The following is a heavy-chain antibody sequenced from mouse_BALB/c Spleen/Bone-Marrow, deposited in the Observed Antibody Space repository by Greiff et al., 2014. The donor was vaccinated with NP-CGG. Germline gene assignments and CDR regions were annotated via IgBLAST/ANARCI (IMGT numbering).Heavy chain of an antibody. Sequence: EVQGVESGGGLAQPGGSRKLSCAASGFTFSSFGMHWVRRAPEKGLEWVAYISSGSSTIYYADTVKGRFTISRDNPKNTLFLQMTSLRSEDTAMYYCARSPYDYAAMDYWGQGTSVTVSS. CDR2: ISSGSSTI. J-gene: IGHJ4*01. D-gene: IGHD2-4*01. CDR1: GFTFSSFG. CDR3: ARSPYDYAAMDY. V-gene: IGHV5-17*02.